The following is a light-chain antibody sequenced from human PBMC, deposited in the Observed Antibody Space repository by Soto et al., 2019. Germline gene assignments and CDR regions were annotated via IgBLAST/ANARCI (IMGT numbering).Light chain of an antibody. CDR1: SSDFGYYNY. J-gene: IGLJ2*01. CDR3: CSYGGSNTYVL. CDR2: DVN. V-gene: IGLV2-11*01. Sequence: QSALTQPRSVSGSPGQSVTISCTGTSSDFGYYNYVSWYQQHPGKAPKLMIYDVNKRPSGVPDRFYGSKSGNTTSLTISGLQAEDAAGYYYCSYGGSNTYVLSGRGTKRTVL.